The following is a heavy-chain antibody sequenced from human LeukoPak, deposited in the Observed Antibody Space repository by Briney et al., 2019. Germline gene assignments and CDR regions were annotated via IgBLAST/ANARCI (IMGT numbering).Heavy chain of an antibody. CDR3: ARQGYSGYDNARSQGHIVGATPGYFDY. J-gene: IGHJ4*02. CDR2: IYYSGST. CDR1: GGSISSSSYY. D-gene: IGHD1-26*01. Sequence: SETLSLTCAVSGGSISSSSYYWGWIRQPPGKGLEWIGSIYYSGSTYYNPSLKSRVTISVDTSKNQFSLKLSSVTAADTAVYYCARQGYSGYDNARSQGHIVGATPGYFDYWGQGTLVTVSS. V-gene: IGHV4-39*01.